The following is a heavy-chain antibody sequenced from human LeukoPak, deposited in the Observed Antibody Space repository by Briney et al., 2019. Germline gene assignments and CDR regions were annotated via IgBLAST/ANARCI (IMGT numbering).Heavy chain of an antibody. CDR1: GFDFSIYE. D-gene: IGHD4/OR15-4a*01. Sequence: PGGSLRLSCAASGFDFSIYEMIWVRQAPGKEPEWISYISSSGSLVYYADSVKGRFTVSRDNAQKSLFLQMNGLRVEDTAMYYCARDSLHNYGGTGYGYYFDYWGQGTPVTVSS. CDR3: ARDSLHNYGGTGYGYYFDY. CDR2: ISSSGSLV. J-gene: IGHJ4*02. V-gene: IGHV3-48*03.